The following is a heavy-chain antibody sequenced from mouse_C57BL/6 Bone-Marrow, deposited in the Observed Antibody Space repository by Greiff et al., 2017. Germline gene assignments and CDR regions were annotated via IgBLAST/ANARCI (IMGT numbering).Heavy chain of an antibody. Sequence: QVQLQQSGPELVKPGASVKISCKASGYAFSSSWMNWVKQRPGKGLEWIGRIYPGDGDTNYNGKFKGKATLTADKSSSTAYMQLSSLTSEDSAVYFCARLADGLSYAMDYWGQGTSVTVSS. V-gene: IGHV1-82*01. CDR1: GYAFSSSW. CDR3: ARLADGLSYAMDY. D-gene: IGHD1-1*02. CDR2: IYPGDGDT. J-gene: IGHJ4*01.